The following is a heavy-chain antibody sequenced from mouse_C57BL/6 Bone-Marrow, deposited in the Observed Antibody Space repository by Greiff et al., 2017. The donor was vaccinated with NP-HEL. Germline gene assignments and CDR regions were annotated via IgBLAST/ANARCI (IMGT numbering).Heavy chain of an antibody. J-gene: IGHJ4*01. D-gene: IGHD2-5*01. Sequence: EVQLQQSGAELVRPGASVKLSCTASGFNIKDDYMHWVKQRPEQGLEWIGWIDPENGDTEYASKFQGKATITAYTSSNTAYLQLSSLTSEDTAVYYCTTRGRSNHVGAMDYWGQGTSVTVSS. CDR3: TTRGRSNHVGAMDY. CDR1: GFNIKDDY. V-gene: IGHV14-4*01. CDR2: IDPENGDT.